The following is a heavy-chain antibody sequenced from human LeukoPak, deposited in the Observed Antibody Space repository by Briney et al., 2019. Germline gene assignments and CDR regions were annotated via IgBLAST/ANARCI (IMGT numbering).Heavy chain of an antibody. CDR1: GFTFSIYA. CDR3: AKDLPSDGPADTPVYTDY. D-gene: IGHD3-10*01. CDR2: ISGSGGSI. V-gene: IGHV3-23*01. Sequence: GGSLRLSCAASGFTFSIYAMSWVRHAPGKGLEWGSAISGSGGSIYYGASVKGRFTTSRDYSKNTLYLQMNSLSSEDTAVYYCAKDLPSDGPADTPVYTDYWGQGTLVTVSS. J-gene: IGHJ4*02.